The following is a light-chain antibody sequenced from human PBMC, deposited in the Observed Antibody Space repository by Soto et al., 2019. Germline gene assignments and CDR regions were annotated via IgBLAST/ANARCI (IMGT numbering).Light chain of an antibody. Sequence: QSVLTQPPSASGSPGQSVTISCTGTSSDVGAYDSVSWYQQHPGKAPKLLIYEVTKRPSGVPDRFSGSKSGNTASLTVSGLQAEDEADYYCSSYAGSNNVVFGGGTQLTVL. J-gene: IGLJ2*01. CDR2: EVT. CDR1: SSDVGAYDS. CDR3: SSYAGSNNVV. V-gene: IGLV2-8*01.